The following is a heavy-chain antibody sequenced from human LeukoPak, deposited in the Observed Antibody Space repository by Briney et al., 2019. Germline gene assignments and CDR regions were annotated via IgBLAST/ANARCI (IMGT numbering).Heavy chain of an antibody. V-gene: IGHV3-66*02. CDR1: GFTVSTKY. J-gene: IGHJ3*02. Sequence: GGSLRLSCAASGFTVSTKYMSWVRQAPGKGLEWVSLIYSDGSTYYADSVKGRITISRDNSKNTLYLQMYSLRAEDTAVYYCASYYLEWLFGWAFDIWGQGTMVTVFS. CDR3: ASYYLEWLFGWAFDI. CDR2: IYSDGST. D-gene: IGHD3-3*01.